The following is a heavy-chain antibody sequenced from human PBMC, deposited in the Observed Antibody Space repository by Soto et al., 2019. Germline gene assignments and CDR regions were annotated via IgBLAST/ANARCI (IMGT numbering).Heavy chain of an antibody. J-gene: IGHJ6*02. CDR2: IYSGGST. Sequence: GGSLRLSCAASGFTVSSNYMSWVRQAPGKGLEWVSVIYSGGSTYYADSVRGRFTISRDNSKNTLYLQMNSLRAEDTAVYYCARDYYPPRATSVVVPVYYYYGMDVWGQGTTVTVSS. CDR3: ARDYYPPRATSVVVPVYYYYGMDV. D-gene: IGHD2-2*01. CDR1: GFTVSSNY. V-gene: IGHV3-66*01.